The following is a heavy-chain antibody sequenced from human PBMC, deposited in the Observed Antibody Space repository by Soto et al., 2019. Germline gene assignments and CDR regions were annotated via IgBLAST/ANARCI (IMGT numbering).Heavy chain of an antibody. J-gene: IGHJ4*02. V-gene: IGHV1-24*01. Sequence: GASVKVSCKVSGYTLTELSMHWVRQAPGKGLEWMGGFDPEDGETIYAQKFQGRVTMTEDTSTDTAYMELSSLRSEDTAVYYCATDLITMVRGVPERRFDYWGLGTLVTVSS. CDR1: GYTLTELS. CDR2: FDPEDGET. CDR3: ATDLITMVRGVPERRFDY. D-gene: IGHD3-10*01.